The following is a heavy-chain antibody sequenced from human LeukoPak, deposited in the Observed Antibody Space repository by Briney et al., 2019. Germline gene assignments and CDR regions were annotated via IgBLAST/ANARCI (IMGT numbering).Heavy chain of an antibody. Sequence: ASVKVSCKVSGYTRTELAIHWVRQAPGKGLEWMGGFDPEDGEAIYAQTFQGRVTMTGAISTHTAYMELSSLRSEDTALYYCATDISHDDGEYARGWFDSWGQGALVTVSS. CDR3: ATDISHDDGEYARGWFDS. CDR1: GYTRTELA. J-gene: IGHJ5*01. CDR2: FDPEDGEA. V-gene: IGHV1-24*01. D-gene: IGHD4-17*01.